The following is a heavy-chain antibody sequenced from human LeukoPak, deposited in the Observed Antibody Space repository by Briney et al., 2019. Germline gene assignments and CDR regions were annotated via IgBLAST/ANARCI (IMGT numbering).Heavy chain of an antibody. Sequence: SETLSLTCTVSGGSISSYYWGWIRQPPGKGLEWIGYIYYSGSTNYNPSLKSRVTISVDTSKNQFSLKLSSVTAADTAVYYCARGKYYYDSTFFQHWGQGTLVTVSS. CDR1: GGSISSYY. J-gene: IGHJ1*01. V-gene: IGHV4-59*01. D-gene: IGHD3-22*01. CDR3: ARGKYYYDSTFFQH. CDR2: IYYSGST.